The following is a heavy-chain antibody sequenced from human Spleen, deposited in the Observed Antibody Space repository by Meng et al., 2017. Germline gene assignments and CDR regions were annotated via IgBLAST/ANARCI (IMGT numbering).Heavy chain of an antibody. D-gene: IGHD2-21*01. CDR1: GFTFRSYD. CDR2: IGTAGDT. CDR3: ARELGWVRFDD. V-gene: IGHV3-13*03. J-gene: IGHJ4*02. Sequence: GGSPMISCAACGFTFRSYDMHWVRQATGKGLEWVSAIGTAGDTYYPGSVKGQFTISREYAKNSLYLQMNSRGAGDSAVYYCARELGWVRFDDWGQGALVTVSS.